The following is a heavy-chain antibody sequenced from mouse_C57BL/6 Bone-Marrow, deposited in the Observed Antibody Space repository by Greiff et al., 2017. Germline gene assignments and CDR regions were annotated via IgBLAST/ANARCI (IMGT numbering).Heavy chain of an antibody. CDR1: GYSITSGYD. V-gene: IGHV3-1*01. J-gene: IGHJ3*01. D-gene: IGHD2-4*01. Sequence: EVKVEESGPGMVKPSQSLSLTCTVTGYSITSGYDWHWIRHFPGNKLEWMGYISYSGSTNYNPSLKSRISITHDTSKNHFFLKLHSVTTEDTATYYFARAYDYDKDWFAYGGQGTLVTVSA. CDR3: ARAYDYDKDWFAY. CDR2: ISYSGST.